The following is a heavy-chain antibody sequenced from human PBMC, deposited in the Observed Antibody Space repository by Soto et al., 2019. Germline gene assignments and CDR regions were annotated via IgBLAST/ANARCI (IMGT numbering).Heavy chain of an antibody. Sequence: GASVKVSCKASGGTFSSYAISWVRQAPGQGLEWMGGTIPIFGTANYAQKFQGRVTITADKSTSTAYMELSSLRSEDTAVYYCARDQSMVARGPKPKGAMDVWGQGTTVTVSS. CDR1: GGTFSSYA. CDR2: TIPIFGTA. CDR3: ARDQSMVARGPKPKGAMDV. D-gene: IGHD3-10*01. J-gene: IGHJ6*02. V-gene: IGHV1-69*06.